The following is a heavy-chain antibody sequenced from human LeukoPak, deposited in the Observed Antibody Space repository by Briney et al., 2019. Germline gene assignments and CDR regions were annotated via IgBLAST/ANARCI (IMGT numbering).Heavy chain of an antibody. J-gene: IGHJ4*02. Sequence: PSETLSLTCDVSGGSITQTNYWPWVRQPPGKGLEWIGEVNLQGSTNYNPSLMRPVAISVHPSANHVSLQLTSVTAADTAVYYCAREGGPYRPLDYSGQGTLVTVSS. CDR2: VNLQGST. CDR1: GGSITQTNY. CDR3: AREGGPYRPLDY. V-gene: IGHV4-4*02.